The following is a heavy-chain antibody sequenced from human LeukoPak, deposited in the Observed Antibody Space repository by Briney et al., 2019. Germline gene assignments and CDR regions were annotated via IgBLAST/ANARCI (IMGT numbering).Heavy chain of an antibody. J-gene: IGHJ6*02. CDR1: GFTFSSYW. Sequence: GGSLRLSCAASGFTFSSYWMSWVRQAPGKGLEWVANIKQDGSEKYYVDSVKGRFTISRDNAKNSLYLQMNSLRAEDTAVYYCARELAVAGTVYYYYYGTDVWGQGTTVTVSS. V-gene: IGHV3-7*01. CDR2: IKQDGSEK. CDR3: ARELAVAGTVYYYYYGTDV. D-gene: IGHD6-19*01.